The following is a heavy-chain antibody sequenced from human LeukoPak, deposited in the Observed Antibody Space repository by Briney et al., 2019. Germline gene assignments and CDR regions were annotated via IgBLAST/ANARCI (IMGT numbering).Heavy chain of an antibody. V-gene: IGHV3-33*01. Sequence: GGSLRLSCAASGFTFSSYGMHWVRQAPGKGLEWVAVIWYYGSNKYYADSVKGRFTISRDNSKNTLYLQMNSLRAEDTAVYYCARGGYCSSTSCQDAFDIWGQGTMVTVSS. CDR2: IWYYGSNK. CDR1: GFTFSSYG. D-gene: IGHD2-2*03. J-gene: IGHJ3*02. CDR3: ARGGYCSSTSCQDAFDI.